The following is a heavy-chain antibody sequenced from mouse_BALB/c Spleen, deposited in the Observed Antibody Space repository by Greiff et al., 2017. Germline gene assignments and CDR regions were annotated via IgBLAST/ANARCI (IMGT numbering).Heavy chain of an antibody. V-gene: IGHV5-4*02. CDR1: GFTFSDYY. Sequence: DVMLVESGGGLVKPGGSLKLSCAASGFTFSDYYMYWVRQTPEKRLEWVATISDGGSYTYYPDSVKGRFTISRDNAKNNLYLQMSSLKSEDTAMYYCARENETWFAYWGQGTLVTVSA. CDR2: ISDGGSYT. CDR3: ARENETWFAY. J-gene: IGHJ3*01.